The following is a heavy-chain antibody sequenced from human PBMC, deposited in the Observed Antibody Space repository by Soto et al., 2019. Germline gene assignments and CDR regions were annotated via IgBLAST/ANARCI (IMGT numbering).Heavy chain of an antibody. CDR2: IIPIFGTA. CDR3: ARGAIAVAGSVPGHYYYGMDV. D-gene: IGHD6-19*01. J-gene: IGHJ6*02. CDR1: GGTFSSYA. V-gene: IGHV1-69*13. Sequence: SVKVSCKASGGTFSSYAISWVRQAPGQGLEWMGGIIPIFGTANYAQKFQGRVTITADESTSTAYMELSSLRSEDTAVYYCARGAIAVAGSVPGHYYYGMDVWGQGTTVTVSS.